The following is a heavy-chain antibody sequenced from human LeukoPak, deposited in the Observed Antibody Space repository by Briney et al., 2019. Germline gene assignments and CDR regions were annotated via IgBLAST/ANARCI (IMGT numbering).Heavy chain of an antibody. Sequence: ASVKVSCKASGYTFTGYYMHWVRQAPGQGLEWMGWINPNSGGTNYAQKFQGRVAMTRDTSISTAYMELRSLRSDDTAVYYCASRPYYYGSGKEPFDYWGQGTLVTVSS. CDR1: GYTFTGYY. CDR3: ASRPYYYGSGKEPFDY. D-gene: IGHD3-10*01. CDR2: INPNSGGT. J-gene: IGHJ4*02. V-gene: IGHV1-2*02.